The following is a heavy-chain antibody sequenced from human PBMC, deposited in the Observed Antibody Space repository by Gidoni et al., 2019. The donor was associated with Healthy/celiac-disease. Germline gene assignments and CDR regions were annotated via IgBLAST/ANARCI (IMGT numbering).Heavy chain of an antibody. V-gene: IGHV3-30-3*01. CDR2: ISYDGSNK. CDR3: ARDRNKRRLWYFDL. CDR1: GFTFSSYA. J-gene: IGHJ2*01. D-gene: IGHD1-1*01. Sequence: QVHLVESGGGVVQPGRSLSLSCAASGFTFSSYAMHWVRQAPGKGLEWVAVISYDGSNKYYADAVKGRFTISRDNSKNTLYLQMNSLRAEDTAVYYCARDRNKRRLWYFDLWGRGTLVTVSS.